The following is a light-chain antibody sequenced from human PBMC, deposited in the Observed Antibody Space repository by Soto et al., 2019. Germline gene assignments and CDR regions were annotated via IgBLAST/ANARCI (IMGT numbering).Light chain of an antibody. CDR1: SSNIGAGYD. V-gene: IGLV1-40*01. Sequence: QSVLTQPPSLYGAPGQRVTISCTGSSSNIGAGYDVHWYQRLPGTAPKLLIYGNTNRPSGVPDRFSGSKSDTSASLAIAGLQAEDEADYYCQSYDSSLITYVFGTGTKATVL. CDR2: GNT. CDR3: QSYDSSLITYV. J-gene: IGLJ1*01.